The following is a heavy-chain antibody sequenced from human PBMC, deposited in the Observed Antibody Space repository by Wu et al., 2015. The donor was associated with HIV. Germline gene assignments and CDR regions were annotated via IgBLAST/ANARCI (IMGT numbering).Heavy chain of an antibody. D-gene: IGHD6-19*01. J-gene: IGHJ4*02. CDR1: GYTFTSYD. CDR3: ARQRAYSSGWYIYDY. V-gene: IGHV1-8*01. Sequence: QVQLVQSGAEVKKPGASVKVSCKASGYTFTSYDINWVRQATGQGLEWMGWMNPKSYNTGYAQKFKGRVIMTRDTSIGTAYMELSSLRSEDTAVYYCARQRAYSSGWYIYDYWGQGNAGHRLL. CDR2: MNPKSYNT.